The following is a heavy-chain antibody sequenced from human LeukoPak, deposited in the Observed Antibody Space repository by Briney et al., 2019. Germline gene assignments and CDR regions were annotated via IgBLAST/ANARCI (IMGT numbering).Heavy chain of an antibody. Sequence: SETLSLTCTVSGGSISSYYWSWIRQPPGKGLEWIGYIYYSGSTNYNPSLKSRVTISVDTSKNQFSLKLSSVTAADTAVYYCARAAWGHSSSAAFDIWGQGTMVTVSS. V-gene: IGHV4-59*01. CDR2: IYYSGST. CDR3: ARAAWGHSSSAAFDI. J-gene: IGHJ3*02. D-gene: IGHD6-6*01. CDR1: GGSISSYY.